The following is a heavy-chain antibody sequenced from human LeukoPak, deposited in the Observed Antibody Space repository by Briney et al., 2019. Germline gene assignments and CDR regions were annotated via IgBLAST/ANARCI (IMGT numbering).Heavy chain of an antibody. CDR2: IYYSGST. J-gene: IGHJ6*04. CDR3: ARGEYYGPYGMDV. Sequence: SETLSLTCTVSGGSISSGGYYWSWIRQHPGKGLEWIGYIYYSGSTYYNPSLKSRVTISVDTSKNQFSLKLSSVTAADTAVYYCARGEYYGPYGMDVWGKGTTVTVSS. CDR1: GGSISSGGYY. D-gene: IGHD3-10*01. V-gene: IGHV4-31*03.